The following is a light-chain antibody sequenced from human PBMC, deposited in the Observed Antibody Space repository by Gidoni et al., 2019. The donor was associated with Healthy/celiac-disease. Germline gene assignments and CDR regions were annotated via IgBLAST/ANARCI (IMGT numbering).Light chain of an antibody. CDR1: QSVLYSSNNKNY. V-gene: IGKV4-1*01. J-gene: IGKJ1*01. CDR2: WAS. CDR3: QQYYSTPT. Sequence: DFVMTQSPDSLSVSLGERATINCKSSQSVLYSSNNKNYLAWYQQKPGQPPKLLIYWASTRESGVPDRLRGSGSGTDFTLTISSLQAEDVAVYYCQQYYSTPTFGQGTKVEIK.